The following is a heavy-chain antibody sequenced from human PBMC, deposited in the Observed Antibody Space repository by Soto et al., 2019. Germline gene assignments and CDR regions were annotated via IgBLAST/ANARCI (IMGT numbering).Heavy chain of an antibody. V-gene: IGHV3-30*18. CDR1: GFTFSSYG. CDR3: AKAVSSDWAYYYDYGMDV. D-gene: IGHD6-19*01. J-gene: IGHJ6*02. Sequence: QEQLVESGGGVVQPGRSLRLSCAASGFTFSSYGMHWVRQAPGKGLEWVAVISYDGSNKYYEDSVKGRFTISRDSSKNTLFLQMNSLRAEDTAIYYCAKAVSSDWAYYYDYGMDVWGQGTTVTVSS. CDR2: ISYDGSNK.